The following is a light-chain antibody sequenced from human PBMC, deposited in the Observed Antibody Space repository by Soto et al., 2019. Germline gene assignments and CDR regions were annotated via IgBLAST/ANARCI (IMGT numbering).Light chain of an antibody. J-gene: IGKJ2*01. CDR3: QQYDILPT. Sequence: DIPVTQSPSSLSASVGDRVTITCQASQDISDFLNWYQQKPGKAPKLLIYAASILETGVPSRFSGSGSGTDFTFTISSLQPEDFATYYCQQYDILPTFGRGTKVEMK. CDR2: AAS. CDR1: QDISDF. V-gene: IGKV1-33*01.